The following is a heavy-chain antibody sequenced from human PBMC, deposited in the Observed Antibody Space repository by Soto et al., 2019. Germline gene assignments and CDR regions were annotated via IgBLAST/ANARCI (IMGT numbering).Heavy chain of an antibody. Sequence: ASVKVSCKASGYTFTSYAMHWVRQAPGQRLEWMGWINAGNGNTKYSQKFQGRVTIIRDTSASTAYMELSSLRSDDTAVYYCVRTGTGLLLDFDYWGQGTLVTVSS. V-gene: IGHV1-3*01. CDR2: INAGNGNT. CDR1: GYTFTSYA. CDR3: VRTGTGLLLDFDY. J-gene: IGHJ4*02. D-gene: IGHD2-15*01.